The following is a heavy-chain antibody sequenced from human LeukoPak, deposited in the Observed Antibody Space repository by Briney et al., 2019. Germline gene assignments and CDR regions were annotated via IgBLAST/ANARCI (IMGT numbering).Heavy chain of an antibody. CDR2: ISWNSGSI. J-gene: IGHJ4*02. D-gene: IGHD2-15*01. CDR3: ARGGRGGNSDY. CDR1: GFTFDDYA. Sequence: GGSLRLSCAASGFTFDDYAMHWVRQAPGKGLEWVSGISWNSGSIGYADSVKGRFTISRDNAKNSLYLQMNSLRAEDTAVYYCARGGRGGNSDYWGQGTLVTVSS. V-gene: IGHV3-9*01.